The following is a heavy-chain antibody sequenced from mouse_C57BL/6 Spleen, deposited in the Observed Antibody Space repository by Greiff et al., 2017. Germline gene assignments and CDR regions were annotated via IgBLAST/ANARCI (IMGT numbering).Heavy chain of an antibody. V-gene: IGHV1-81*01. Sequence: QVQLKQSGAELVRPGASVKLSCKASGYTFTSYGISWVKQRTGQGLEWIGEIYPRSGNTYYNEKFQGKATLTADKSSSTAYMQLRRLTSADSAVYFGASICYDYDGGYFDYWGQGTTLTVSS. CDR2: IYPRSGNT. J-gene: IGHJ2*01. CDR3: ASICYDYDGGYFDY. CDR1: GYTFTSYG. D-gene: IGHD2-4*01.